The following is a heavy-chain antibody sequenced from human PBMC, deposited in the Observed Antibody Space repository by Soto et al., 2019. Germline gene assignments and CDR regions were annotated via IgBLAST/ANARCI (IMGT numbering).Heavy chain of an antibody. Sequence: QLQLQESGAGQVKPSETLSLTCTVSGGSISSSSYYWGWIRQPPGKGLEWIGSIYYSGSTYYNPSLNSRVTISVDTSKNQLSLTLCSVTAADTAVYYCATSGVGYMDFWGKGTTVTVSS. CDR3: ATSGVGYMDF. CDR1: GGSISSSSYY. V-gene: IGHV4-39*01. J-gene: IGHJ6*03. CDR2: IYYSGST. D-gene: IGHD2-15*01.